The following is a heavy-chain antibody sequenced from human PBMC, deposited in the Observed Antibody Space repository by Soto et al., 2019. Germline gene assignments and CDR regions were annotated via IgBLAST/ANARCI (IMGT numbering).Heavy chain of an antibody. CDR1: GFTFSGSW. CDR3: ATAGTGKFTD. V-gene: IGHV3-74*03. D-gene: IGHD1-1*01. J-gene: IGHJ4*02. CDR2: ISSDGSST. Sequence: EVQLVESGGGLVQPGGSLRLSCAASGFTFSGSWMHWVRQAPGKGLVWVSRISSDGSSTTYADSVKGRFTISRDNAKNMLNLQTNRLRAEDTAVYYWATAGTGKFTDWGQGTLATVSS.